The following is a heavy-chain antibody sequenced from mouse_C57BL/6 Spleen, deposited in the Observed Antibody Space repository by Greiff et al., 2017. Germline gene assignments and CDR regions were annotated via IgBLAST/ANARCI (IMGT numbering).Heavy chain of an antibody. V-gene: IGHV1-55*01. D-gene: IGHD1-1*01. Sequence: QVQLQQSGAELVKPGASVKMSCKASGYTFTSSWITWVKQRPGQGLEWIGDIYPGSGSTNYNVKFKSKATLTVDTSSSTAYMQLSSLTSDDSAVYSRARDYGSNYEDYWGQGTTLTVSS. CDR1: GYTFTSSW. CDR2: IYPGSGST. CDR3: ARDYGSNYEDY. J-gene: IGHJ2*01.